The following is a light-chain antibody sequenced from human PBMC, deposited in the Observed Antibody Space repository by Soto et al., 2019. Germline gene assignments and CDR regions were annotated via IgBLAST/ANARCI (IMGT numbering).Light chain of an antibody. CDR1: QSVSSNY. CDR2: GAS. CDR3: QQYGSSPPLT. J-gene: IGKJ4*01. Sequence: EIVLTQSPGTLSLSPGERATLSCRASQSVSSNYLAWYQQKPGQAPRLLIYGASSRATGIPDRFSGSGSGTDFTITISRLAPEDFVVYYCQQYGSSPPLTFGGGTKVEIK. V-gene: IGKV3-20*01.